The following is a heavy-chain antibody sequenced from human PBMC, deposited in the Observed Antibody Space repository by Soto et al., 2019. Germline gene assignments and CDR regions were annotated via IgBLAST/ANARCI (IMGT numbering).Heavy chain of an antibody. CDR2: INWNSGSI. CDR1: GFTFDDYA. Sequence: GGSLRLSCAASGFTFDDYAMHWVRQVPGKGLEWVSGINWNSGSIGYGDSVKGRFAISRDNAKNSLHLQMNSLSAEDTAFYYCVKDESINWYSGHFLHRGQGPLVTVSS. D-gene: IGHD6-13*01. J-gene: IGHJ1*01. V-gene: IGHV3-9*01. CDR3: VKDESINWYSGHFLH.